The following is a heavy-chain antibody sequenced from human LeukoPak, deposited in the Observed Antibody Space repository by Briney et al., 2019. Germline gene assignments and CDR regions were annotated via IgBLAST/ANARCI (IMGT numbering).Heavy chain of an antibody. J-gene: IGHJ3*02. CDR3: ARDGAEGDNSAFDM. CDR2: TRDKAGGYTT. Sequence: PGGSLSLSCAASGVTLSDHHMDWVRQAPGKGLEWVGRTRDKAGGYTTEYAASVRGRFTISRDDSKTLVYLQMNSLRTEDTAVYFCARDGAEGDNSAFDMWGQGTVVAVSS. V-gene: IGHV3-72*01. CDR1: GVTLSDHH. D-gene: IGHD3-22*01.